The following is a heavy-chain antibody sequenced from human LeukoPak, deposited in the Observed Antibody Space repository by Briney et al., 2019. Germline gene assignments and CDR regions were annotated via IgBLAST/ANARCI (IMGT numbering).Heavy chain of an antibody. J-gene: IGHJ4*02. CDR1: GFTFSSYA. CDR3: AKDVGGYYFGY. D-gene: IGHD3-10*01. CDR2: ISGSGGST. V-gene: IGHV3-23*01. Sequence: GGSLRLSCAASGFTFSSYAMSWVRQAPGKGLEWVSAISGSGGSTYYADSVKGRFTISRGNSKNTLYLQMNSLRAEDTAVYYCAKDVGGYYFGYWGQGTLVTVSS.